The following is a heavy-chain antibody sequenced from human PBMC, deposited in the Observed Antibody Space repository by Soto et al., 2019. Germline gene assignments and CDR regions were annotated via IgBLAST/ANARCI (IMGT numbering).Heavy chain of an antibody. Sequence: XGSLRVSGAASRCTLNISRMHWVRQAPDKGLEWVALISYDGSNQYYADSVKGRFTISRDNSKNKLFLQMNSLRADDTAVYYCAKDHASGQGSFDSWGQGTLVTVSS. CDR1: RCTLNISR. CDR2: ISYDGSNQ. CDR3: AKDHASGQGSFDS. V-gene: IGHV3-30*18. J-gene: IGHJ4*02.